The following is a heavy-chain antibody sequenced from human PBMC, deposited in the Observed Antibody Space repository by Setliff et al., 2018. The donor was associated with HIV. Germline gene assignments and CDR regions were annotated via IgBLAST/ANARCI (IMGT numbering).Heavy chain of an antibody. Sequence: GGSLRLSCAVSGFTFEDYGMSWVRQAPGKGLEWVSGINWNGGSTGYVDSVKGRFTISRDNAKNSLYLQMNSLRAEDTAVYYRARTRPGSYYDFWGQGTLVTVSS. V-gene: IGHV3-20*04. CDR1: GFTFEDYG. CDR2: INWNGGST. D-gene: IGHD1-26*01. CDR3: ARTRPGSYYDF. J-gene: IGHJ4*02.